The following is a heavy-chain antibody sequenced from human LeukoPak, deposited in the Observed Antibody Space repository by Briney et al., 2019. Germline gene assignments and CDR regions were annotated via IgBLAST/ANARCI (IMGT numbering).Heavy chain of an antibody. Sequence: SETLSLTCTVSGGSITASYWTWVRQPPGKGLEYIGYISNSGSTNYNPSLTSRVTISVDTAKNHLSVNLTSVTDADTAVYYCARDKHLGFSSGTKYYPYYFDSWGQGIQVTVSS. J-gene: IGHJ4*02. CDR1: GGSITASY. CDR2: ISNSGST. V-gene: IGHV4-59*01. D-gene: IGHD2-2*03. CDR3: ARDKHLGFSSGTKYYPYYFDS.